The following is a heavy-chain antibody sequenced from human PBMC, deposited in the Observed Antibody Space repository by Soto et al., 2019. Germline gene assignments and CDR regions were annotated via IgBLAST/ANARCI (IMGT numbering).Heavy chain of an antibody. Sequence: GGSLRLSCAASGFTFSSYEVNWVRQAPGKXLEWVSYISSSGSTIYYADSVKGRFTISRDNAKNSLYLQMNSLRAEDTAVYYCARVGSAAGTYYYYGMDVWGQGTTVTVSS. J-gene: IGHJ6*02. D-gene: IGHD6-13*01. CDR1: GFTFSSYE. CDR2: ISSSGSTI. V-gene: IGHV3-48*03. CDR3: ARVGSAAGTYYYYGMDV.